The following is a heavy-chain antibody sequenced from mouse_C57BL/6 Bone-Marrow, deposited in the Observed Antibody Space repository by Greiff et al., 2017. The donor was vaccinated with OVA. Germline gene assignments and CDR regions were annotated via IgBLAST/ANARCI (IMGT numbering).Heavy chain of an antibody. D-gene: IGHD2-3*01. CDR3: AREKFYDGYYAWFAY. Sequence: QVQLQQPGAELVKPGASVKMSCKASGYTFTSYWITWVKQRPGQGLEWIGDIYPGSGSTNYNEKFKSKATLTVDTSSSTAYMQLSSLTSEDSAVYYCAREKFYDGYYAWFAYWGQGTLVTVSA. CDR2: IYPGSGST. J-gene: IGHJ3*01. CDR1: GYTFTSYW. V-gene: IGHV1-55*01.